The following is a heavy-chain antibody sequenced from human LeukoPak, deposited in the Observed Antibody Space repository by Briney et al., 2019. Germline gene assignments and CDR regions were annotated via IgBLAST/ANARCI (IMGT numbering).Heavy chain of an antibody. CDR2: IYTSGST. CDR1: GGSISSSSYY. J-gene: IGHJ4*02. D-gene: IGHD3-16*01. Sequence: SETLSLTCTVSGGSISSSSYYWNWIRQPAGKGLEWIGRIYTSGSTNYNPSLKSRVTISIDTSKNQFSLKLNSVTAADTAVYYCARRGEFWGQGILVTVSS. CDR3: ARRGEF. V-gene: IGHV4-61*02.